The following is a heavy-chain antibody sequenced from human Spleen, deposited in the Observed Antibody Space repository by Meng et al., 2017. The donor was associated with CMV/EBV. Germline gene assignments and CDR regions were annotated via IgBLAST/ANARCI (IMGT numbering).Heavy chain of an antibody. Sequence: GESLKISCAASGFSFRDYGIHWVRQAPGKGLEWVSFIRYDASNRYYADSAKGRFTISRDNSKNTVYLQVNSLRAEDTAVYYCARTIGDPSSITPRSAARSWYYSNYAMDVWGQGTTVTVSS. CDR3: ARTIGDPSSITPRSAARSWYYSNYAMDV. V-gene: IGHV3-30*02. J-gene: IGHJ6*02. CDR2: IRYDASNR. CDR1: GFSFRDYG. D-gene: IGHD6-13*01.